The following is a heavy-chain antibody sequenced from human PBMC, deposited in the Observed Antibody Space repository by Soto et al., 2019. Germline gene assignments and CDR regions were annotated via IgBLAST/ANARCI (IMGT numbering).Heavy chain of an antibody. CDR2: IIPIFGTA. CDR3: ERSSSGSQAGENWFDP. J-gene: IGHJ5*02. D-gene: IGHD2-15*01. V-gene: IGHV1-69*01. Sequence: QVQLVQSGAEVKKPGSSVKVSCKSSGGTFSSYAISWVRQAPGQGLEWLGGIIPIFGTANYAQKFQGRVTITAEEYTSTAYMELSSLRSEDTVVYYCERSSSGSQAGENWFDPWGQGTLVTVSS. CDR1: GGTFSSYA.